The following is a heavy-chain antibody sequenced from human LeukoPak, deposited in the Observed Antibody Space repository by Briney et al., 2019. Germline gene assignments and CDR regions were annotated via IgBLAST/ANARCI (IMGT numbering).Heavy chain of an antibody. Sequence: SETLSLTCTVSGGSISSYYWSWIRQPAGKGLEWIGRIYTSGSTNYNPSLKSRVTMSVDTSKNQFSLKLSSVTAADTAVYYCAREPITIFGVVIPWFDPWGQGTLVTVSS. D-gene: IGHD3-3*01. J-gene: IGHJ5*02. CDR2: IYTSGST. CDR1: GGSISSYY. V-gene: IGHV4-4*07. CDR3: AREPITIFGVVIPWFDP.